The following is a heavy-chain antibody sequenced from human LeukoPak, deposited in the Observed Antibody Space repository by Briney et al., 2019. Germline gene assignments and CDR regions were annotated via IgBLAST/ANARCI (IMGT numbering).Heavy chain of an antibody. J-gene: IGHJ4*02. CDR2: INKGGSDK. Sequence: GGSLRLSCAASGFTFSGHWMSWVRQAPGKGLEWVANINKGGSDKYYVDSVKGRFTISRDNANNLLYLQMNSLRGEDTAVYYCTRARSRAEDDWGQGPLVTVSS. V-gene: IGHV3-7*01. CDR1: GFTFSGHW. CDR3: TRARSRAEDD. D-gene: IGHD1-14*01.